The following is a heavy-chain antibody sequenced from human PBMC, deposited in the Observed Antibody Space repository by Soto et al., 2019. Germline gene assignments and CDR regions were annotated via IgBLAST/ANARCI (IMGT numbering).Heavy chain of an antibody. CDR3: ARDAYDYPPGYFQH. D-gene: IGHD3-16*01. J-gene: IGHJ1*01. V-gene: IGHV3-30-3*01. CDR1: GFTFSSYR. Sequence: QVQLVESGGDVVQPGRSLRLSCSASGFTFSSYRVHWVRQAPGKGLEWLAFMSYDGSTKYYADSVKGRFTVSRDNSKNTLYLQMDSLRTEDTAVYYCARDAYDYPPGYFQHWGQGTLLTVSS. CDR2: MSYDGSTK.